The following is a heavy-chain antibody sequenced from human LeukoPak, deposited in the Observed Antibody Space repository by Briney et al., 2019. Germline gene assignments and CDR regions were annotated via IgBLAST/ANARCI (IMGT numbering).Heavy chain of an antibody. J-gene: IGHJ4*02. Sequence: PGGSLRLSCAASGFTLSTYAMSWVRQTPGKGLERVAATSSSDAGTYHADSVRGRFTISRDNSKNTLYLQMNSLRAEDAAVYFCAKAPVTSCRGAYCYPFDSWGQGTLVTVSS. CDR1: GFTLSTYA. D-gene: IGHD2-21*01. CDR3: AKAPVTSCRGAYCYPFDS. V-gene: IGHV3-23*01. CDR2: TSSSDAGT.